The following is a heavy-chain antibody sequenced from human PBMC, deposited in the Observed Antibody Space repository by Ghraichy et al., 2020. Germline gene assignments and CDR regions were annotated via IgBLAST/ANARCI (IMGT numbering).Heavy chain of an antibody. CDR1: GYSISNNYY. V-gene: IGHV4-38-2*01. CDR3: ARGISTSGHDY. Sequence: SETLSLTCAVSGYSISNNYYWAWIRQPPGKGLEWIGSVHHDGRSFPIPSLRSRLTISVDTSRNQFSLNLRSLTAADTAVYYCARGISTSGHDYWGQGTLVTVSS. CDR2: VHHDGRS. D-gene: IGHD6-13*01. J-gene: IGHJ4*02.